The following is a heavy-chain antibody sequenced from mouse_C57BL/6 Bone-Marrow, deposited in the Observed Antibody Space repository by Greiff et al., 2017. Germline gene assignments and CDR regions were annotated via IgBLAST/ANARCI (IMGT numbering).Heavy chain of an antibody. V-gene: IGHV5-6*01. Sequence: EVKLMESGGDLVKPGGSLKLSCAASGFTFSSYGMSWVRQTPEKRLEWVATISSGGSYTYYPDSVKGRITISRDNAKNTLYLQMSSLKSEDAAMYYCASGLWAVAYWGQGTLVTVSS. CDR3: ASGLWAVAY. D-gene: IGHD6-2*01. CDR1: GFTFSSYG. CDR2: ISSGGSYT. J-gene: IGHJ3*01.